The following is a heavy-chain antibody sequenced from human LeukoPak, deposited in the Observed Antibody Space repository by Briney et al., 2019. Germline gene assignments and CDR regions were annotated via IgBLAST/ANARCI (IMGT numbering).Heavy chain of an antibody. CDR1: GFTFSSYA. J-gene: IGHJ4*02. V-gene: IGHV3-48*03. CDR3: ARTLVLPYRSYFDY. CDR2: ISSSGSTI. D-gene: IGHD3-9*01. Sequence: GGSLRLSCAASGFTFSSYAMNWVRQAPGKGLEWVSYISSSGSTIYYADSVKGRFTISRDNAKNSLYLQMNSLRAEDTAVYYCARTLVLPYRSYFDYWGQGTLVTVSS.